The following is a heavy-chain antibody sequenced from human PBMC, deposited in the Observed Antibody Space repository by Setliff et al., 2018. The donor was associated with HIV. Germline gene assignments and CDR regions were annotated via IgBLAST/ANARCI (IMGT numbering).Heavy chain of an antibody. Sequence: PSETLSLTCSVSGGSIKTAVYYWGWIRQPAGKSLEWVGHISVKGATTYNPSLQSRVTISVDTSKNRFALKLTSVTAADTAVYYCARRFLTTVVTLGFHIWGQGTMVTVSS. CDR2: ISVKGAT. CDR3: ARRFLTTVVTLGFHI. J-gene: IGHJ3*02. D-gene: IGHD4-17*01. V-gene: IGHV4-61*09. CDR1: GGSIKTAVYY.